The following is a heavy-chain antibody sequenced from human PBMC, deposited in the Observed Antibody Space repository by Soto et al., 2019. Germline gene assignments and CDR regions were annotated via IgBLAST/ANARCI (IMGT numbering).Heavy chain of an antibody. CDR2: FSAGGRA. Sequence: GGPLSHSWASSAFSFRHYAPSLVRQDPRHRIDWVSTFSAGGRAYYAASVQGRVTIARDSSQNTVHLQISNLRPEDTAVFYCAKESLPEHYGDTLFHYWGQGTRVTVSS. J-gene: IGHJ4*02. V-gene: IGHV3-23*01. CDR1: AFSFRHYA. D-gene: IGHD4-17*01. CDR3: AKESLPEHYGDTLFHY.